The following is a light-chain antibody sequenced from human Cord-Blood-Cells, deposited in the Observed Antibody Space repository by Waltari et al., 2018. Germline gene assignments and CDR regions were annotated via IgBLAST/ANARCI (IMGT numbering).Light chain of an antibody. CDR2: LGS. V-gene: IGKV2-28*01. Sequence: DIVMTQSPHSLPATPGEPASISCRSSQSLLHSNRNNYLVWYLQKPGQPPQLLIYLGSNRASGVPDRFSGSGSGTDFTLKISRVEAEDVGVYYCKQDLQTPYTFGQGTKLEIK. CDR3: KQDLQTPYT. CDR1: QSLLHSNRNNY. J-gene: IGKJ2*01.